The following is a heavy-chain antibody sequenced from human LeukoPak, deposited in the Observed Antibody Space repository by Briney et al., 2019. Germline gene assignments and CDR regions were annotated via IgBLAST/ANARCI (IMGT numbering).Heavy chain of an antibody. CDR1: GYSISDGFF. D-gene: IGHD3-22*01. CDR3: ARDVDSSGYYYYYYMDV. J-gene: IGHJ6*03. CDR2: IYYSGST. V-gene: IGHV4-38-2*02. Sequence: SETLSLTCSVSGYSISDGFFWAWIRQPPGKGLEWIGSIYYSGSTYYNPSLKSRVTISVDTSKNQFSLKLSSVTAADTAVYYCARDVDSSGYYYYYYMDVWGKGTTVTVSS.